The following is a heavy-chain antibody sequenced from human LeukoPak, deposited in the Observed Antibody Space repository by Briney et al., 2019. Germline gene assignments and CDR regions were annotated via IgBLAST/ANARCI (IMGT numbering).Heavy chain of an antibody. CDR3: TRDKVTMVRGVIYDYYGMDV. D-gene: IGHD3-10*01. CDR2: TYYKSKWYS. Sequence: SQTLSLTCAISGDSISRNTITWNWIRQSPSRGLEWLGRTYYKSKWYSDYAVSVRSRVTINPDTSKNQFSLQLKSVTPEDTAVYYCTRDKVTMVRGVIYDYYGMDVWGQGTTVIVSS. CDR1: GDSISRNTIT. V-gene: IGHV6-1*01. J-gene: IGHJ6*02.